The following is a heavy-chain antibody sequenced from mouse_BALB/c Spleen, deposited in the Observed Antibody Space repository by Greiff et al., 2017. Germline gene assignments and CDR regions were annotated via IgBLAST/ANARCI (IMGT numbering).Heavy chain of an antibody. Sequence: QVQLQQSGPGLVQPSQSLSITCTVSGFSLTSYGVHWVRPSPGKGLEWLGVIWSGGSTDYNAAFISRLSISKDNSKSQVFFKMNSLQANDTAIYYCARIYDGYYGYVDVWGAGTTVTVSS. D-gene: IGHD2-3*01. CDR2: IWSGGST. CDR1: GFSLTSYG. CDR3: ARIYDGYYGYVDV. J-gene: IGHJ1*01. V-gene: IGHV2-2*02.